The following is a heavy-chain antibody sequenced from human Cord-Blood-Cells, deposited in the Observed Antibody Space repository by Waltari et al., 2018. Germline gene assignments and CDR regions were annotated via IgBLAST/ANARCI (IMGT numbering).Heavy chain of an antibody. Sequence: QVQLVESGGGVVQPGGSLRLSCAASGFTFSSYGMHWVRQAPGKGLEWVACRRYDGSNKYYADSVKGRFTISRDNSKNMLYLQMNSLRAEDTAVYYCAKVPVSPVDAFDIWGQGTMVTVSS. CDR1: GFTFSSYG. J-gene: IGHJ3*02. V-gene: IGHV3-30*02. CDR3: AKVPVSPVDAFDI. CDR2: RRYDGSNK.